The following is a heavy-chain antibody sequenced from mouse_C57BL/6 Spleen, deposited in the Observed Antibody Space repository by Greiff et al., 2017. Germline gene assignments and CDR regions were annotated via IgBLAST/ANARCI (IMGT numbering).Heavy chain of an antibody. CDR2: IDPETGGT. V-gene: IGHV1-15*01. J-gene: IGHJ1*03. CDR1: GYTFTDYE. D-gene: IGHD2-4*01. CDR3: TGEWDYGDWYFDV. Sequence: VQLQQSGAELVRPGASVTLSCKASGYTFTDYEMHWVKQTPVHGLEWIGAIDPETGGTAYNQKFKGKAILTADKSSSTAYMELRSLTSEDSAVYYCTGEWDYGDWYFDVWGTGTTVTVSS.